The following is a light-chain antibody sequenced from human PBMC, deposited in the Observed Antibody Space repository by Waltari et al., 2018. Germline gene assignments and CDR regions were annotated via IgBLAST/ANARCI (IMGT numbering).Light chain of an antibody. CDR3: CSYAAYSPVL. CDR2: EGS. J-gene: IGLJ2*01. V-gene: IGLV2-23*01. CDR1: SSDVGNYNF. Sequence: QSALTQPASVSGSPGQSITISCTGTSSDVGNYNFDSWYQQHPGKAPQLIICEGSKRPSGVSNRFSGSKFGKTASLTISGLQAEDEADYYCCSYAAYSPVLFGGGTKVTVL.